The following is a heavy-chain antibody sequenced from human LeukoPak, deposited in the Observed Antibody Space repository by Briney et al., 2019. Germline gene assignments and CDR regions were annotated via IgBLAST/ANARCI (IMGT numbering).Heavy chain of an antibody. Sequence: PSETLSLTCTVSGGSISSYYWGWLRQPPGKGLEWLGSIYYSGSTYYNPSLKSRVTMSVDTSKNQFSLKLSSVTAADTAVYYCARSNSYVNWFDPWGQGTLVTVSS. CDR1: GGSISSYY. J-gene: IGHJ5*02. CDR2: IYYSGST. CDR3: ARSNSYVNWFDP. V-gene: IGHV4-59*04. D-gene: IGHD4-23*01.